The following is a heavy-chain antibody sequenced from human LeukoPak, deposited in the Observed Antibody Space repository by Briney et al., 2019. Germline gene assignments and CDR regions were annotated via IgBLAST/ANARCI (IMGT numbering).Heavy chain of an antibody. V-gene: IGHV3-23*01. CDR1: RFTFSTYA. CDR2: ISGSGSST. Sequence: GGSLRLSCGGSRFTFSTYAMSWVRHAPGKGLEWVSGISGSGSSTYYADSVKGRFTISRDNSKNTLYLQINSLRAEDTAVYYCAKARDYDFWSGYSNYFDYWGQGTLVTVSS. CDR3: AKARDYDFWSGYSNYFDY. J-gene: IGHJ4*02. D-gene: IGHD3-3*01.